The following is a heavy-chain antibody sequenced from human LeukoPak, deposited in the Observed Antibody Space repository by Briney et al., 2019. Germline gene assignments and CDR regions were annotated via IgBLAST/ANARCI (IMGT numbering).Heavy chain of an antibody. CDR2: SYTSGST. D-gene: IGHD6-13*01. CDR3: ARDWGRIAAADKPYYFDY. J-gene: IGHJ4*02. Sequence: SETLSPTCTVSGGSISSYYWSWIRQPAGKGLEWIGRSYTSGSTNYNPSLKSRVTMSVDTSKNQFSLKLSSVTAADTAVYYCARDWGRIAAADKPYYFDYWGQGTLVTVSS. CDR1: GGSISSYY. V-gene: IGHV4-4*07.